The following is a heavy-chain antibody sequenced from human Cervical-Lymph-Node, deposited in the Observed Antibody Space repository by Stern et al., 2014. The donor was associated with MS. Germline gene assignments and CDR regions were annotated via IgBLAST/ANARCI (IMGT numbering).Heavy chain of an antibody. CDR2: ISGCDGST. V-gene: IGHV3-23*01. CDR1: GFTFSSYA. J-gene: IGHJ4*02. Sequence: EVHLLESGGTLVQPGGSLRLSCAASGFTFSSYAMSWVRQAPGKGLEWVSVISGCDGSTFYADSVKGRFTISRDNSKNTLFLQMNSLRAEDTAVYYCAKVYGSGPFDYWGQGTLVTVSS. CDR3: AKVYGSGPFDY. D-gene: IGHD6-19*01.